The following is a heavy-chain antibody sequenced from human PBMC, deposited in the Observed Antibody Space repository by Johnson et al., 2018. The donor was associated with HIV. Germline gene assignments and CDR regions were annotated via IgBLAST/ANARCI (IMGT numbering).Heavy chain of an antibody. CDR3: AREGIAVAKVLAFDI. CDR2: LYSGGST. CDR1: GFTVIGNY. V-gene: IGHV3-53*01. D-gene: IGHD6-19*01. Sequence: VQLVESGGGLIQPGGSLRLSCAASGFTVIGNYMSWVRQAPGKGLDWVSVLYSGGSTYYADSVKGRFTLSRDNSKNTLYLQMNSLRAEDTAVYYCAREGIAVAKVLAFDIWGQGTMVTVSS. J-gene: IGHJ3*02.